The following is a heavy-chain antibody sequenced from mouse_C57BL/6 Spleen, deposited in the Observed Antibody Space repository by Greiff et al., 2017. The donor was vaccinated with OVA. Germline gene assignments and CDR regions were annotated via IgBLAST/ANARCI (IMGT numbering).Heavy chain of an antibody. D-gene: IGHD4-1*01. CDR2: ISSGSSTI. CDR1: GFTFSDYG. V-gene: IGHV5-17*01. Sequence: EVKLMESGGGLVKPGGSLKLSCAASGFTFSDYGMHWVRQAPEKGLEWVAYISSGSSTIYYADTVKGRFTISRDNAKNTLFLQMTSLRAEETAMYYCVRSATWDVMDYWGQGTSLTVSS. J-gene: IGHJ4*01. CDR3: VRSATWDVMDY.